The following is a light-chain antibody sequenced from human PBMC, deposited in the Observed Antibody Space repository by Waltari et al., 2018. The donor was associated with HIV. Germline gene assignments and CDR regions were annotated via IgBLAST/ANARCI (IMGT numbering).Light chain of an antibody. V-gene: IGLV2-23*02. J-gene: IGLJ3*02. CDR2: EVT. CDR1: SSAVGSYNL. Sequence: QSALTQPASVSGSPGQSITISCTGTSSAVGSYNLVSWYHQHPGQAPKLMLDEVTKRPSGVSNRFSGSKSGNTASLTISGLQAEDEGDYHCCSYAGTSILVFGGGTKLTVL. CDR3: CSYAGTSILV.